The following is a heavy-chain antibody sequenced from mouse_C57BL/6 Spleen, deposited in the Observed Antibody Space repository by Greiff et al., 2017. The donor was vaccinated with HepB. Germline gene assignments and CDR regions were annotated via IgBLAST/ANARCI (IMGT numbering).Heavy chain of an antibody. Sequence: EVHLVESEGGLVQPGSSMKLSCTASGFTFSDYYMAWVRQVPEKGLEWVANINYDGSSTYYLDSLKSRFIISRDNAKNILYLQMSSLKSEDTATYYCARGYSNDWYFDVWGTGTTVTVSS. CDR1: GFTFSDYY. CDR2: INYDGSST. D-gene: IGHD2-5*01. CDR3: ARGYSNDWYFDV. V-gene: IGHV5-16*01. J-gene: IGHJ1*03.